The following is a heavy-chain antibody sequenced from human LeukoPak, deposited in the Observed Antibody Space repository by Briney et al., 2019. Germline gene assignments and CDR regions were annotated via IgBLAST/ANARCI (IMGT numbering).Heavy chain of an antibody. CDR2: INGDNGNT. D-gene: IGHD3-10*01. CDR3: ARSSSGTYHY. J-gene: IGHJ4*02. CDR1: GYKLASYT. V-gene: IGHV1-3*01. Sequence: GASVKVSCKTSGYKLASYTMHWLRQAPGQSPEWMGSINGDNGNTKYSEKFQGRVTFTRDTSASSAYMELSRLRSEDTAVYYCARSSSGTYHYWGQGTLVTVSS.